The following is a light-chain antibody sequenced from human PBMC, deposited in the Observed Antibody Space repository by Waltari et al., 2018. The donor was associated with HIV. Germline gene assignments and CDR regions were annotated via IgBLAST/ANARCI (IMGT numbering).Light chain of an antibody. CDR1: RTILYTSNNQNY. CDR3: MQSIQLPPMYT. V-gene: IGKV4-1*01. CDR2: WAS. Sequence: DIVMTQSPDSLAVSLGERATIKCKSSRTILYTSNNQNYLAWYQQEPGQPPKLLIYWASTRQPGVPDRFSGSGSGTDFTLKISRVEAEDVGVYYCMQSIQLPPMYTFGQGTKLEIK. J-gene: IGKJ2*01.